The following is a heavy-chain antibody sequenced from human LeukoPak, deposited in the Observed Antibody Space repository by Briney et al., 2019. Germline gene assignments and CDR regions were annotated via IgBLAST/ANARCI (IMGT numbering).Heavy chain of an antibody. CDR3: ARDPEKTYSSSWNYFDY. J-gene: IGHJ4*02. D-gene: IGHD6-13*01. CDR2: IIPILGIA. V-gene: IGHV1-69*04. CDR1: GGTFSSYA. Sequence: SVKVSCKASGGTFSSYAISWVRQAPGQGLEWMGRIIPILGIANYAQKFQGRVTITADESTSTAYMELSSLRSEDTAVYYCARDPEKTYSSSWNYFDYWGQGTLVTVSS.